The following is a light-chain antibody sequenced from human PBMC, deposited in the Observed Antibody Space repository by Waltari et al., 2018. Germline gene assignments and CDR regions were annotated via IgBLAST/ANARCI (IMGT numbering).Light chain of an antibody. CDR1: QDIDEY. J-gene: IGKJ1*01. CDR3: LQHDNFPWT. V-gene: IGKV5-2*01. Sequence: ETTVTQSPAFISATPGDKVTISCKVSQDIDEYINWYQQKPGEAVVFIVQEAKAIVPGVSPRFSGSWYGRDFTLTINDVKSEDAAYYFCLQHDNFPWTFGQGTKVEIK. CDR2: EAK.